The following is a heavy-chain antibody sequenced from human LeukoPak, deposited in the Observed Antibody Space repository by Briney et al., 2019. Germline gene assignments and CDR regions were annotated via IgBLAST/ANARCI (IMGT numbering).Heavy chain of an antibody. Sequence: GGSLRLSCAASGFTFSDYYMSWIRQAPGKGLEWVGRIKSNTDGGTTDYAAPVKGRFTISRDDSKNTLYLQLNSLKTEDTAVYYCTTIAAAGHFDYWGRGTLVTVSS. J-gene: IGHJ4*02. CDR2: IKSNTDGGTT. D-gene: IGHD6-13*01. CDR3: TTIAAAGHFDY. V-gene: IGHV3-15*01. CDR1: GFTFSDYY.